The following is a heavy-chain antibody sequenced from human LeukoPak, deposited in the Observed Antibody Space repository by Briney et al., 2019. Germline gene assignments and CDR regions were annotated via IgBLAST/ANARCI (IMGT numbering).Heavy chain of an antibody. J-gene: IGHJ4*02. CDR3: ARHGYCSGGSCYRPFDY. CDR2: ISYSGGS. CDR1: GASISSYY. D-gene: IGHD2-15*01. Sequence: SETLSLTCTVSGASISSYYWSWIRQPPGKGLEWIGYISYSGGSNYNPSLKSRVTISVDTSKNQFSLKLSSVTAADTAVYYCARHGYCSGGSCYRPFDYWGQGTLVTVSS. V-gene: IGHV4-59*08.